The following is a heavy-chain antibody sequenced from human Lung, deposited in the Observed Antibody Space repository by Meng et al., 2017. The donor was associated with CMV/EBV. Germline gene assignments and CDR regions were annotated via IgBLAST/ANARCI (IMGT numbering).Heavy chain of an antibody. V-gene: IGHV3-30-3*01. D-gene: IGHD6-19*01. Sequence: CAASGFTFSSYAMHWVRQAPGKGLEWVAVISYDGSNKYYADSVKGRFTISRDNSKNTLYLQMNSLRAEDTAVYYCARDQGQWLTLDYWGQGTLVTVSS. J-gene: IGHJ4*02. CDR3: ARDQGQWLTLDY. CDR1: GFTFSSYA. CDR2: ISYDGSNK.